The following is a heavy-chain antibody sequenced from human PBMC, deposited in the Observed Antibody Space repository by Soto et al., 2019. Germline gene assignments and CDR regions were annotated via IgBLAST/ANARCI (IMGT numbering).Heavy chain of an antibody. CDR2: ISGSSGYT. CDR3: ARDRGGYGPPDV. D-gene: IGHD3-10*01. CDR1: GFSFSDSY. V-gene: IGHV3-11*06. J-gene: IGHJ6*02. Sequence: QVQLVESGGGLVKPGGSLRLSCAASGFSFSDSYMSWVRQAPGKGLEWVAYISGSSGYTGYADSVKGRFRISRDNAKNSLYLQMNSLRVEDRAVYYCARDRGGYGPPDVWGQGTTVTVSS.